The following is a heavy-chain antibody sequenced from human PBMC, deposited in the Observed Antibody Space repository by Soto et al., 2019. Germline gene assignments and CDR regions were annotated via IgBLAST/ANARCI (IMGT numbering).Heavy chain of an antibody. CDR2: ISSSSSTI. J-gene: IGHJ4*02. V-gene: IGHV3-48*01. CDR3: ARGAYYYDSSGLSY. CDR1: GFTFSSYS. D-gene: IGHD3-22*01. Sequence: PGGSLRLSCAASGFTFSSYSMNWVRQAPGKGLEWVSYISSSSSTIYYADSVKGRFTISRDNAKNSLYLQMNSLRAEDTAVYYCARGAYYYDSSGLSYWVQGTLVTVSS.